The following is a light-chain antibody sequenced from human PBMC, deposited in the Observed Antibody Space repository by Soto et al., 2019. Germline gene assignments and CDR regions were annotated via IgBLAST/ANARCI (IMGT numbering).Light chain of an antibody. V-gene: IGKV1-39*01. Sequence: DIQLTQSPSFLSASVGDRVTITCRASQSISRYVNWYQQKPGKAPKLLISAASSLQSGVPSRFSGSGSGTDFTLTISSLQPEDFATYHCQQTYRTPWTFGQGTKVEIK. J-gene: IGKJ1*01. CDR2: AAS. CDR1: QSISRY. CDR3: QQTYRTPWT.